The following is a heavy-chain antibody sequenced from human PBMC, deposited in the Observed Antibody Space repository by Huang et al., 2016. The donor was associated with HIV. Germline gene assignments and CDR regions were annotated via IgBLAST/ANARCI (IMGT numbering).Heavy chain of an antibody. V-gene: IGHV3-30*02. CDR3: AKDLTYTFGRHFDY. D-gene: IGHD3-3*01. J-gene: IGHJ4*02. Sequence: QVQLVESGGGVVQPGGSLRLSCTASGVTFGSFGVHWVRQDPGKSLERVSFRRYYGNNYYYAGPVRGRFTISRDNSKDTLYLQMNRLRPDDSAVYYCAKDLTYTFGRHFDYWGRGTLVTVSS. CDR1: GVTFGSFG. CDR2: RRYYGNNY.